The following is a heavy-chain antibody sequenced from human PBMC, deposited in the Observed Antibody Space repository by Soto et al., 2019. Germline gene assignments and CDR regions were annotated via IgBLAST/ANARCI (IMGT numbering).Heavy chain of an antibody. D-gene: IGHD3-22*01. CDR3: ANWDYYDSSGYLDY. V-gene: IGHV3-30*18. Sequence: GGSLRLSCAASGFTFSSYGMHWVRQAPGKGLEWVAVISYDGSNKYYADSVKGRFTISRDNSKNTLYLQMNSLRAEDTAVYYCANWDYYDSSGYLDYWGQGTLVTVSS. J-gene: IGHJ4*02. CDR1: GFTFSSYG. CDR2: ISYDGSNK.